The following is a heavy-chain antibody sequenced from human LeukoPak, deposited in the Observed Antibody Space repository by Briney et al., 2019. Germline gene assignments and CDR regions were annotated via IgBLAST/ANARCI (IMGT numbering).Heavy chain of an antibody. J-gene: IGHJ5*02. V-gene: IGHV4-34*01. CDR3: ARNVQGDR. Sequence: SETLSLTCAVYGGSFSGYYWSWIRQPPGKGLEWIGSIYYSGSTYYNPSLKSRVTISVDTSKNQFSLKLSSVTAADTAVYYCARNVQGDRWGQGTLVTVSS. CDR1: GGSFSGYY. CDR2: IYYSGST.